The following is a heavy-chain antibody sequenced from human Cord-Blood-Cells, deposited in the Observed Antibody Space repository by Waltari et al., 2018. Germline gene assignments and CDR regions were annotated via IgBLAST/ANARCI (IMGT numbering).Heavy chain of an antibody. D-gene: IGHD6-6*01. CDR1: GFTFGDSA. V-gene: IGHV3-49*05. J-gene: IGHJ4*02. Sequence: EVQLVASGGGLVKPGRSLRLSFTASGFTFGDSAMSWFRQAPGKGRGWVAFIRSKAYGGTTEYAASVKGRFTISRDDSESIAYLQMNSLKTEDSAVYYCTREYSSSSGDYWGQGTLVTVSS. CDR3: TREYSSSSGDY. CDR2: IRSKAYGGTT.